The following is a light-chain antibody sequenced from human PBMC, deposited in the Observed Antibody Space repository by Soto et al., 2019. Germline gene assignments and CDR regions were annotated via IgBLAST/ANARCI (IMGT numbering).Light chain of an antibody. CDR1: SSNVGSNN. Sequence: QSVLTQPPSVSGTPGQRITISCSGASSNVGSNNVNWYQQVPGTAPKVLVHSHNRRPSGVPDRFSASKSDTSASLAISGLQTEDEADYYCAAWDDSLNGWVFGGGTKLTVL. V-gene: IGLV1-44*01. CDR3: AAWDDSLNGWV. J-gene: IGLJ3*02. CDR2: SHN.